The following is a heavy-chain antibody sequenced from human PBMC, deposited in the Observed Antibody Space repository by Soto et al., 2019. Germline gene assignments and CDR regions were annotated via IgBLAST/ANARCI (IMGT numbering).Heavy chain of an antibody. V-gene: IGHV1-18*04. Sequence: VASVKVSCKASGYTFTSYGISWVRQAPGQGLEWMGWISAYNGNTNYAQKLQGRVTMTTDTSTSTAYMELRSLRSDDTAVYYCASSESGYSYGYGAFDIWGQGTMVTVSS. CDR1: GYTFTSYG. CDR2: ISAYNGNT. J-gene: IGHJ3*02. CDR3: ASSESGYSYGYGAFDI. D-gene: IGHD5-18*01.